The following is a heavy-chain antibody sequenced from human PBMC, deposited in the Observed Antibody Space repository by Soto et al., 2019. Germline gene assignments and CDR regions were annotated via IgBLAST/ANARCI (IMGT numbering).Heavy chain of an antibody. CDR3: ARWPQLKPRFDY. V-gene: IGHV4-31*03. CDR1: GGSISSGDYY. CDR2: IYYSGST. J-gene: IGHJ4*02. Sequence: SETLSLTCTVSGGSISSGDYYWSWIRQHPGKGLEWIGYIYYSGSTYYNPSLKSRVTISVDTSKNQFSLKLSSVTAADTAVYYCARWPQLKPRFDYWGQGTLVTVSS. D-gene: IGHD1-1*01.